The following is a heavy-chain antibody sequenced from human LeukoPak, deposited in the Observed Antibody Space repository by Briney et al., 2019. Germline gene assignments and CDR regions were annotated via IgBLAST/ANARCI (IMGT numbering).Heavy chain of an antibody. CDR2: ISYDGSNK. V-gene: IGHV3-33*05. J-gene: IGHJ4*02. D-gene: IGHD4-11*01. CDR3: ARVRPGSNYVDIDY. CDR1: GFTFSSCG. Sequence: GRSLRLSCAASGFTFSSCGMHWVRQAPGKGLEWVAVISYDGSNKYYAGSVKGRFTISRDNSKSTLYLQMNSLRAEDTAVYYCARVRPGSNYVDIDYWGQGTLVTVSS.